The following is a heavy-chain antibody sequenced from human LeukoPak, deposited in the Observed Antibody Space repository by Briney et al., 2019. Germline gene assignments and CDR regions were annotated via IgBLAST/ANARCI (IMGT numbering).Heavy chain of an antibody. Sequence: ASETLSLTCTVSGGSISSSSYYWDWIRQPPGKGLEWIGSIYYSGSTYYNPSLKSRVTISVDTSKNQLSLKLSSVTAADTAVYYCARHIAHLYDSSGPIDYWGQGTLVTVSS. CDR3: ARHIAHLYDSSGPIDY. V-gene: IGHV4-39*01. J-gene: IGHJ4*02. CDR1: GGSISSSSYY. CDR2: IYYSGST. D-gene: IGHD3-22*01.